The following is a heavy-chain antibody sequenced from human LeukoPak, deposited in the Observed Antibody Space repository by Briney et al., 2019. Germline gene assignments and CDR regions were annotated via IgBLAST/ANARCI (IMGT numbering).Heavy chain of an antibody. V-gene: IGHV3-21*01. CDR1: GFTFSSYW. CDR3: FFRQETAYEISTGYYNEGVFDY. D-gene: IGHD3-9*01. J-gene: IGHJ4*02. Sequence: KPGGSLRLSCAAPGFTFSSYWMSWVRQAPGKGLEWISSISGRTSWLCYTDSVKGRFTIYRDNARNALYLQMNSLRDQDTAIYFFFFRQETAYEISTGYYNEGVFDYWGQGTLVAVSS. CDR2: ISGRTSWL.